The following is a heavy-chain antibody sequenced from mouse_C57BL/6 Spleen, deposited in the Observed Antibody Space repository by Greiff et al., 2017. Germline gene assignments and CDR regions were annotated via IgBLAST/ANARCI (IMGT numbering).Heavy chain of an antibody. CDR2: ISSGGSYT. J-gene: IGHJ2*01. CDR3: ARLISWEAGYFDY. CDR1: GFTFSSYG. V-gene: IGHV5-6*01. Sequence: EVQVVESGGDLVKPGGSLKLSCAASGFTFSSYGMSWVRQTPDKRLEWVATISSGGSYTYYPDSVKGRFTISRDNAKNTLYLQMSSLKSEDTAMYYCARLISWEAGYFDYWGQGTTLTVSS. D-gene: IGHD2-4*01.